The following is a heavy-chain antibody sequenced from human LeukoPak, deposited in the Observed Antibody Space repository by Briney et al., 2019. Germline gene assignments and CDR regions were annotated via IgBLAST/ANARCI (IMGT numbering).Heavy chain of an antibody. CDR1: GGSISSGY. V-gene: IGHV4-59*01. D-gene: IGHD6-13*01. J-gene: IGHJ4*02. CDR2: IYYSGST. Sequence: SETLSLTCTVSGGSISSGYWNWIRQPPGKGLEWIGYIYYSGSTKYNPSLMSRVTILVDTSKNQFSLKLTSVTAADTAVYYCAREAAAGTFHHWGQGTLVTVSS. CDR3: AREAAAGTFHH.